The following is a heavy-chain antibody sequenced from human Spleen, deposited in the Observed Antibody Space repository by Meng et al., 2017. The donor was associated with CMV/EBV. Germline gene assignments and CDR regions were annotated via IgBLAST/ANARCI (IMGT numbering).Heavy chain of an antibody. J-gene: IGHJ2*01. D-gene: IGHD4-17*01. CDR3: ATATVTTYWYFDL. CDR2: IYYSGST. V-gene: IGHV4-30-4*08. Sequence: SGSSIGRGDYYWSLIRKSPGKGLEWIGYIYYSGSTYYNPSLKSRVRISVDTSKSQFSLKLNSVTATDTAVYYCATATVTTYWYFDLWGRGTLVTVSS. CDR1: GSSIGRGDYY.